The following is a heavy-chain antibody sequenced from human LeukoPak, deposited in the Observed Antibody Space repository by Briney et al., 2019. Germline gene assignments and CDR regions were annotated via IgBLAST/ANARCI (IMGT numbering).Heavy chain of an antibody. Sequence: SVKVSCKASGGTFSSYAISWVRQAPGQGLEWMGGIIPIFGTANYAQKFQGRVTMTRDTSTSTVYMELSSLRSEDTAVYYRARDCIYGQEPWCYWGQGTLVTVSS. CDR3: ARDCIYGQEPWCY. V-gene: IGHV1-69*05. CDR1: GGTFSSYA. D-gene: IGHD1-14*01. J-gene: IGHJ4*02. CDR2: IIPIFGTA.